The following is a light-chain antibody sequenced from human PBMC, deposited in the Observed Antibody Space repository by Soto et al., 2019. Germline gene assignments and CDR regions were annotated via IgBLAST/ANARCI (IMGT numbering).Light chain of an antibody. Sequence: DIQMTQSPSSLSASVGDRVTITCRASQSISSYLNWYQQKPGKAPKLLIYAASSLQSGVPSRFSGSGSGTDFTLTISSXQPEDFATYYCQQSYSTRCTFGQGTKVDIK. CDR3: QQSYSTRCT. V-gene: IGKV1-39*01. CDR2: AAS. J-gene: IGKJ1*01. CDR1: QSISSY.